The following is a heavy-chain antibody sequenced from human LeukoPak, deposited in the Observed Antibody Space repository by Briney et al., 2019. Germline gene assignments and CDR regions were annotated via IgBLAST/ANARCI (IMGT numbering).Heavy chain of an antibody. CDR2: IRYDGSNK. D-gene: IGHD2-2*01. J-gene: IGHJ4*02. CDR3: AKDARVYCSSTRCHRFDY. V-gene: IGHV3-30*02. CDR1: GFTFSSYG. Sequence: GGSLRLSCAASGFTFSSYGMHWVRQAPGKGLEGVAFIRYDGSNKYYADSVKGRFTISRDNSKNTLYLQMNSLRAEDTAVYYCAKDARVYCSSTRCHRFDYWGQGTLVTVSS.